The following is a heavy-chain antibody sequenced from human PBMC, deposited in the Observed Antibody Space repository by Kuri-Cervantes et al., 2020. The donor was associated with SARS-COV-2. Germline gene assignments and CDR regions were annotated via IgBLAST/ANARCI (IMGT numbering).Heavy chain of an antibody. CDR3: ASIPYDSSGYYYTSDY. V-gene: IGHV3-33*08. D-gene: IGHD3-22*01. CDR2: IWYDGSNK. CDR1: GFTFSSYW. J-gene: IGHJ4*02. Sequence: GGSLRLSCAASGFTFSSYWMHWVRQAPGKGLEWVAVIWYDGSNKYYADSVKGRFTISRDNAKNTLYLQMNSLRAEDTAVYYCASIPYDSSGYYYTSDYWGQGTLVTVSS.